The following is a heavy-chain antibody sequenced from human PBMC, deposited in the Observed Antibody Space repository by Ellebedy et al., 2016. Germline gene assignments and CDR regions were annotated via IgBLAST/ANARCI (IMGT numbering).Heavy chain of an antibody. CDR3: AISIDRGVINFYYYGMDV. CDR1: GFTFSDHY. V-gene: IGHV3-11*06. D-gene: IGHD3-10*01. J-gene: IGHJ6*02. Sequence: GGSLRLSXVGSGFTFSDHYMSWIRQAPGKGLEWISFSSGSGAITRYADSVKGRFSISRDNAKNSLFLQMNSLRAEDTAVYFCAISIDRGVINFYYYGMDVWGQGTTVTVSS. CDR2: SSGSGAIT.